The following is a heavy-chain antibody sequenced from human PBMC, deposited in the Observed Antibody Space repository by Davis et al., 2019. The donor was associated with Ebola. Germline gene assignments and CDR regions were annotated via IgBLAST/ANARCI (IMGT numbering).Heavy chain of an antibody. CDR2: MRGEHLYT. CDR3: ARVSRKISTGWYRFDAFDI. J-gene: IGHJ3*02. D-gene: IGHD6-19*01. V-gene: IGHV3-11*06. Sequence: GGSLRLSCEASGFTFTAYYMTWIRQAPGKGLEWVSYMRGEHLYTNYADSVRGRFTISRDDAKNSLYLQMNSLRVEDTALYYCARVSRKISTGWYRFDAFDIWGQGTLVTVSS. CDR1: GFTFTAYY.